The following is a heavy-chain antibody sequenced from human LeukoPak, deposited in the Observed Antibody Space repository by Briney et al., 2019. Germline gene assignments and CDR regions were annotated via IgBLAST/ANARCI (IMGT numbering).Heavy chain of an antibody. CDR2: INPNSGGT. J-gene: IGHJ4*02. CDR3: ASGGYYYDSSGYYDY. V-gene: IGHV1-2*06. CDR1: GYTFTGYY. Sequence: AAVTVSCKASGYTFTGYYMHWVRQAPGQGLEWMGRINPNSGGTNYAQKFQGRVTMTRDTSISTAYMELSRLRSDDTAVYYCASGGYYYDSSGYYDYWGQGTLVTVSS. D-gene: IGHD3-22*01.